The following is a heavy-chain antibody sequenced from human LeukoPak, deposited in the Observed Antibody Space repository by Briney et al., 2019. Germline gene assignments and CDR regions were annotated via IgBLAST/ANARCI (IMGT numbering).Heavy chain of an antibody. CDR3: ARSHSVWTSFDY. V-gene: IGHV4-59*01. CDR2: IYYSGST. J-gene: IGHJ4*02. CDR1: GGSISSYY. D-gene: IGHD3/OR15-3a*01. Sequence: SETLSLTCTVSGGSISSYYWSWIRQPPGKGLEWIGYIYYSGSTNYNPSIKSRVTISVDTSKSQFSLKLSSVTAADTAVYYCARSHSVWTSFDYWGQGTLVTVSS.